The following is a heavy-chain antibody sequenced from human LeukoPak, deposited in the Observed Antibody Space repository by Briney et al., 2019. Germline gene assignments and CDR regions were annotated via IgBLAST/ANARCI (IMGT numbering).Heavy chain of an antibody. V-gene: IGHV3-74*01. CDR1: GFTFSSYW. CDR3: ARAVGWFGELAGDDNWFDP. J-gene: IGHJ5*02. CDR2: INSDGSST. Sequence: GGSLRLSCAASGFTFSSYWMHWVRQAPGKGLVWVSRINSDGSSTSYADSVKGRFTISRDNAKNTLYLQMNSLRAEDTAVYYCARAVGWFGELAGDDNWFDPWGQGTLVTVSS. D-gene: IGHD3-10*01.